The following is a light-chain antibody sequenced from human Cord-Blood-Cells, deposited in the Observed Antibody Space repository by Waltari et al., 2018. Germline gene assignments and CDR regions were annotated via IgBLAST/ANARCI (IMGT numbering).Light chain of an antibody. CDR2: GAS. V-gene: IGKV3-11*01. J-gene: IGKJ1*01. CDR1: QSVSSY. CDR3: QQRSNWT. Sequence: EIVLTQSPATLSLSPGERATLTCRASQSVSSYLAWFQQKPGQAPRLLIYGASNRATGIPARFSCSGSGTDFTLTISSLEPEDFAVYYCQQRSNWTFGQGTKVEIK.